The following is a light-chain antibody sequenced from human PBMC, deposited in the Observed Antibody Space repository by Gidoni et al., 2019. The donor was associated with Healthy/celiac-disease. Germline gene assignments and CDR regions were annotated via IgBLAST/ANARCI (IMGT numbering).Light chain of an antibody. CDR3: QSADSSGSSV. CDR2: KDS. CDR1: ALPKQY. J-gene: IGLJ3*02. V-gene: IGLV3-25*03. Sequence: SYELTQPPSVSVSPGQTARITCSGDALPKQYAYWYQQKPGQDPVLVIYKDSERPSGIPERFSGSSSGTTVTLTISGVQAEDEADYYCQSADSSGSSVFGGGTKLTVL.